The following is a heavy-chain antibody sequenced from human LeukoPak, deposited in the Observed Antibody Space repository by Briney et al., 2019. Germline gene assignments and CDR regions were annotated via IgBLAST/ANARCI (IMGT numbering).Heavy chain of an antibody. D-gene: IGHD3/OR15-3a*01. J-gene: IGHJ4*02. CDR1: GGSISSVGYY. CDR3: ARRRPVGFWTGYYSG. Sequence: SETLSLTCTVSGGSISSVGYYWGWIRRPPGKGLELIGSIYYSRSTYYNPSLKSRVTISVDTSRNHFSLRLSSVTAADTAVYYCARRRPVGFWTGYYSGWGQGTLVTVS. CDR2: IYYSRST. V-gene: IGHV4-39*07.